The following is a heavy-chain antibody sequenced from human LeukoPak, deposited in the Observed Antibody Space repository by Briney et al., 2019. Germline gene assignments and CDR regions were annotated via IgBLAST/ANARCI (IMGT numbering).Heavy chain of an antibody. D-gene: IGHD1-26*01. V-gene: IGHV4-34*01. J-gene: IGHJ1*01. CDR3: ARDPSRYSGSLK. CDR2: INHSGST. CDR1: GGSFSGYY. Sequence: PSDTLSLTCAVYGGSFSGYYWSWIRQPPGKGLEWIGEINHSGSTNYNPSLKSRVTISVDTSKNQFSLKLSSVTAADTAVYYCARDPSRYSGSLKWGQGTLVTVSS.